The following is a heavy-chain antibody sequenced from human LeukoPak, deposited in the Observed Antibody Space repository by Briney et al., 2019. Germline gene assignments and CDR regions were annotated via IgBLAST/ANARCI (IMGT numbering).Heavy chain of an antibody. V-gene: IGHV3-11*01. CDR3: ARDRDLTGGDCYSFDY. D-gene: IGHD2-21*02. Sequence: SSVSTIYYADSVKGRFTISRDNAKNSLYLQMNSLRAEDTAVYYCARDRDLTGGDCYSFDYWGQGTLVTVSS. CDR2: SSVSTI. J-gene: IGHJ4*02.